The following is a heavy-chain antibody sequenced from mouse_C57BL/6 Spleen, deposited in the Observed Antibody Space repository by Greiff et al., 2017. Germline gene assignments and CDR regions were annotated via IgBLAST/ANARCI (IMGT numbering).Heavy chain of an antibody. CDR3: AKGLLDY. Sequence: VQLQQSGPGLVQPSQSLSITCTVSGFSLTSYGVHWVRQPPGKGLEWLGVIWSGGSTDYYAAFISRLSISKDNSKSQVVFKMNSLQADDTAKYYCAKGLLDYWGQGTTLTVSS. D-gene: IGHD2-3*01. CDR1: GFSLTSYG. J-gene: IGHJ2*01. CDR2: IWSGGST. V-gene: IGHV2-4*01.